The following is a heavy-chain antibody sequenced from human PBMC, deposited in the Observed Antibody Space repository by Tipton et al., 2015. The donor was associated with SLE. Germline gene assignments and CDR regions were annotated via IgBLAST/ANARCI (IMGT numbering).Heavy chain of an antibody. J-gene: IGHJ3*02. CDR3: ARDPGSWSAFDI. CDR2: ISSSSSYI. CDR1: GFTFSSYS. D-gene: IGHD6-13*01. Sequence: GSLRLSCAASGFTFSSYSMNWVRQAPGKGLEWVSSISSSSSYIYYADSVKGRFTISRDNAKNSLYLQMNSLRAEDTAVYYCARDPGSWSAFDIWGQGTMVTVSS. V-gene: IGHV3-21*01.